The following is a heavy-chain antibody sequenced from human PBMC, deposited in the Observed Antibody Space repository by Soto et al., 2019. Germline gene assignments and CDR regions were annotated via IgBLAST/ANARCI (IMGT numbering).Heavy chain of an antibody. CDR2: ISAYNGNT. CDR3: ARDITIFGVVTAFDI. J-gene: IGHJ3*02. D-gene: IGHD3-3*01. Sequence: ASVKVSCKASGYTFTSYGISWVRQAPGQGLEWVGWISAYNGNTNYAQKLQGRVTMTTDTSTSTAYMELRSLRSDDTAVYYCARDITIFGVVTAFDIWGQGTMVTVSS. V-gene: IGHV1-18*01. CDR1: GYTFTSYG.